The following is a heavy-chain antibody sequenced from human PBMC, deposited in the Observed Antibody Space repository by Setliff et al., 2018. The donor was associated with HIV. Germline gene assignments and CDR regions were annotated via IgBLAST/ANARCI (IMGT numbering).Heavy chain of an antibody. CDR2: INPNSGGT. Sequence: ASVKVSCKASGYTFIGHYMHWVRQAPGQGLEWMGWINPNSGGTNYAQKFQGWVTMTRDTSISTAYMELSRLRSDDTAVYYCARGAYYYDSSASDYFDYWGQGTLVTVSS. J-gene: IGHJ4*02. CDR3: ARGAYYYDSSASDYFDY. D-gene: IGHD3-22*01. CDR1: GYTFIGHY. V-gene: IGHV1-2*04.